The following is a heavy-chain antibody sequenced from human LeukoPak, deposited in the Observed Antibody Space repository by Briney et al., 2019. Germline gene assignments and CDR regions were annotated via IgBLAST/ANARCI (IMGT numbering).Heavy chain of an antibody. CDR3: ARLYSGSYIY. D-gene: IGHD1-26*01. CDR1: GGSISSSSYY. J-gene: IGHJ4*02. CDR2: IYYSGST. Sequence: PSETLSLTCTVSGGSISSSSYYWGWVRQPPGKGLEWIGSIYYSGSTYYNPSLKSRVTISVDTSKNQFSLKLSSVTAADTAVYYCARLYSGSYIYWGQGTLVTVSS. V-gene: IGHV4-39*07.